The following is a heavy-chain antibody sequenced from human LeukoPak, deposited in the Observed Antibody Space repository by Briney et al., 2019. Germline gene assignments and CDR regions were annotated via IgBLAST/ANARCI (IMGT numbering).Heavy chain of an antibody. V-gene: IGHV4-59*01. CDR2: IYYSGST. Sequence: LAETLPLPCTVSGGSISSYYWSWIRQPPGKGLEWIGYIYYSGSTNYNPSLKSRVTISVDTSKNQFSLKLSSVTAADTAVYYCARGGYISLSYFDNPGPRTPGSVSS. J-gene: IGHJ4*03. D-gene: IGHD6-13*01. CDR3: ARGGYISLSYFDN. CDR1: GGSISSYY.